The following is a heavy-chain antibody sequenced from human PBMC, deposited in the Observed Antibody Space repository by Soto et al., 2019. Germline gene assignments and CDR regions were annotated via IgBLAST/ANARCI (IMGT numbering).Heavy chain of an antibody. J-gene: IGHJ5*02. CDR3: ARASMYIWNDH. Sequence: QVQLVQSGAEVKRPGASVKVSCEASGYTFPTYDINWVRQASGQGLEWMGCVNPSSGNTVYAQKFHGRVTMTRDTSISTAYMELSSLKSADTAIYYCARASMYIWNDHWGQGTVVTVPS. CDR1: GYTFPTYD. D-gene: IGHD1-20*01. V-gene: IGHV1-8*01. CDR2: VNPSSGNT.